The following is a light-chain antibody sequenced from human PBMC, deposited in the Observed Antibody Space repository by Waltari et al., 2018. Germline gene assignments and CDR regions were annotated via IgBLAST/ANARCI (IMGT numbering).Light chain of an antibody. Sequence: DVVLTQSPDSLAVSLGERATVTCRSSQSLLYYSTGKNSLAWYQQRQGQPPKLLISWASTREAGVPDRFSGSGSGTDFTLTINNPQPEDVAVYYCQQYYRSRSFGQGTKVEIK. CDR1: QSLLYYSTGKNS. CDR2: WAS. CDR3: QQYYRSRS. J-gene: IGKJ1*01. V-gene: IGKV4-1*01.